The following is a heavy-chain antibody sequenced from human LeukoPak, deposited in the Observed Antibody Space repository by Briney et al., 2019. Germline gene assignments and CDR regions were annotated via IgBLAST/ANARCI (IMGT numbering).Heavy chain of an antibody. V-gene: IGHV4-4*07. CDR3: AREGSMTSRPFVSNDF. J-gene: IGHJ4*02. D-gene: IGHD6-6*01. Sequence: SETLSLTCTVSGGSISSFYWSWIRQPAGKGLEWIGRIHTSGNTDYNPSLKSRVTMSIDTSKNRFSLKLRSVTAADTAVYFCAREGSMTSRPFVSNDFWGQGTLVTVSS. CDR2: IHTSGNT. CDR1: GGSISSFY.